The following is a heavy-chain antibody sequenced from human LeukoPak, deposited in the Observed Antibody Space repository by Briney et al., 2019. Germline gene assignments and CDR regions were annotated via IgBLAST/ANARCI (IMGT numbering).Heavy chain of an antibody. J-gene: IGHJ4*02. D-gene: IGHD3-22*01. CDR2: IKEDGSEK. CDR1: GVTFSTYW. V-gene: IGHV3-7*01. Sequence: HPGGSLRLSCAASGVTFSTYWMSWVRQAPGKGLEWVANIKEDGSEKNYVDSVKGRFTISRDNAKNSLYLQMNSLRAEDTAVYYCARFPGRNYYDSSGFDYWGQGTLVTVSS. CDR3: ARFPGRNYYDSSGFDY.